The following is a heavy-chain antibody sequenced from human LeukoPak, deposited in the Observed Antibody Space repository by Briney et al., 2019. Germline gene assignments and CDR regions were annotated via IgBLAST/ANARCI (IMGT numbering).Heavy chain of an antibody. CDR1: GYSFTSYW. V-gene: IGHV5-51*01. J-gene: IGHJ5*02. Sequence: GESLKISCKGSGYSFTSYWIAWVRQMPGKGLEWMGVIYPDDFDTRHSPSFQGQVTISADKSISTAFLQWSSLKASDTAIYYCARHGKLSASRNWFDPWGQGTLVTVSS. CDR3: ARHGKLSASRNWFDP. CDR2: IYPDDFDT. D-gene: IGHD1-26*01.